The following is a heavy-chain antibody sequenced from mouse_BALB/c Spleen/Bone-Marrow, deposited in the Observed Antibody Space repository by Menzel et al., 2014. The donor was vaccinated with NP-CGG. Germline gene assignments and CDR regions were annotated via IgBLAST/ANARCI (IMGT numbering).Heavy chain of an antibody. Sequence: VQLQQPGAELVRPGALVKLSYKASGFNIKDYYMHWVKQRPEQGLEWIGWIDPENGNTIYDPKFQGKASITADTSSNTAYLQLSSLTSEDTAVYYCASGYYGSSPYWYFDVWGAGTTVTVSS. CDR2: IDPENGNT. D-gene: IGHD1-1*01. V-gene: IGHV14-1*02. CDR3: ASGYYGSSPYWYFDV. CDR1: GFNIKDYY. J-gene: IGHJ1*01.